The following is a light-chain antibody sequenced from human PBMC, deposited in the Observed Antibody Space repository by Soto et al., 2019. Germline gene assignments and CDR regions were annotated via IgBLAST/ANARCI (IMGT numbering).Light chain of an antibody. J-gene: IGKJ5*01. Sequence: EIVMTQSPATLSVSPGARVTLSCRASQSLRSSLAWYQQKPGQAXRLLIYDASTRATGIPARFSGSGSGTDFTLTISGLQPEDVATYYCQQFNSLFGPGTRLEIK. CDR1: QSLRSS. CDR2: DAS. CDR3: QQFNSL. V-gene: IGKV3-15*01.